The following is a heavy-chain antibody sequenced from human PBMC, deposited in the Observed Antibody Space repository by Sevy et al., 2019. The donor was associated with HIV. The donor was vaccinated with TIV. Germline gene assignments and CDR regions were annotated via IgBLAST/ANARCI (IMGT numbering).Heavy chain of an antibody. CDR3: ARGEDFYDSSGYYYSWAFDI. V-gene: IGHV3-53*01. Sequence: GGSLRLSCAASGFSVSSNYMSWVRQAPGKGLEWVSVMYREGSTYYADSVKGRFTIVRDESKNTMYLQMNSLRAEDTAVYYCARGEDFYDSSGYYYSWAFDIWGQGTMVTVSS. D-gene: IGHD3-22*01. CDR1: GFSVSSNY. CDR2: MYREGST. J-gene: IGHJ3*02.